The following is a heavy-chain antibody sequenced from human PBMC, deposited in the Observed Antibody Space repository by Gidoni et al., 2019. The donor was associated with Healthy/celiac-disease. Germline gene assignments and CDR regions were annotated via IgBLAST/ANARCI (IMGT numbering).Heavy chain of an antibody. CDR2: ISSNGGST. CDR3: VKDRRITGTTIYVVDY. J-gene: IGHJ4*02. V-gene: IGHV3-64D*06. D-gene: IGHD1-20*01. Sequence: EVQLVESGGGLVQPGGSLRLSWSASGFTFSSYAMHWVRQAPGKGLEYVSAISSNGGSTYYADSVKGRFTISRDNSKNTLYLQMSSLRAEDTAVYYCVKDRRITGTTIYVVDYWGQGTLVTVSS. CDR1: GFTFSSYA.